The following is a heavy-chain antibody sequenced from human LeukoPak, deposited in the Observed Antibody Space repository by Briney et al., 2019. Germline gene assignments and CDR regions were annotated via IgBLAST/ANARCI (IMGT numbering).Heavy chain of an antibody. CDR2: IYYSGST. D-gene: IGHD3-3*01. V-gene: IGHV4-39*01. CDR1: GGSISSSSYY. J-gene: IGHJ5*02. Sequence: KPSGTLSLTCTVSGGSISSSSYYWGWIRQPPGKGLEWIGSIYYSGSTYYNPSLKSRVTISVDTSKNQFSLKLSSVTAADTAVYYCARHGYEGGRFLEWFTNERHNWFDPWGQGTLVTVSS. CDR3: ARHGYEGGRFLEWFTNERHNWFDP.